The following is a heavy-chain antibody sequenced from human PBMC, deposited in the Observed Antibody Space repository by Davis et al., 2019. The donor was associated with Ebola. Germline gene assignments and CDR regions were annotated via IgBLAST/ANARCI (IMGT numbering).Heavy chain of an antibody. J-gene: IGHJ6*04. D-gene: IGHD6-13*01. Sequence: AASVKVSCKASGYTFTSYGISWVRQAPGQGLEWMGWISAYNGNTNYAQKLQGRVTMTTDTSTSTAYMELSRLRSDDTAVYYCARDHVGIAAAWISSYGMDVWGKGTTVTVSS. CDR1: GYTFTSYG. CDR3: ARDHVGIAAAWISSYGMDV. CDR2: ISAYNGNT. V-gene: IGHV1-18*01.